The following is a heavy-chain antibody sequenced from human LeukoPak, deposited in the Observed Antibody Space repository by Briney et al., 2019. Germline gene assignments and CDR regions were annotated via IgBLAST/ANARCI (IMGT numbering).Heavy chain of an antibody. V-gene: IGHV4-59*01. CDR2: IYYTGST. D-gene: IGHD6-19*01. Sequence: SETLSLTWTVAGGSINSYYWSWIRQPPGKGLEWIGYIYYTGSTNYNPSLESRVTISVDASNNHFSLKLSSVTAADTAIYYCARAGGWHFDYWGQGTLVTVSS. CDR1: GGSINSYY. J-gene: IGHJ4*02. CDR3: ARAGGWHFDY.